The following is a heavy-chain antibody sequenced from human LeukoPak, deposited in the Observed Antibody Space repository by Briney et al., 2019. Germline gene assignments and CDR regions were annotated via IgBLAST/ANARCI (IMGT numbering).Heavy chain of an antibody. D-gene: IGHD4-11*01. Sequence: PGGSLRLSCAASGFSFDYYGMHWVRQGPGTGLERVAFIRSDGNDKYYGDSVKGRFTISRDISKNTLYLQMISLRAEDTGVYYCAKDRTPVYGNFDVDAFDVWGQGTVVTVSS. CDR1: GFSFDYYG. V-gene: IGHV3-30*02. CDR2: IRSDGNDK. CDR3: AKDRTPVYGNFDVDAFDV. J-gene: IGHJ3*01.